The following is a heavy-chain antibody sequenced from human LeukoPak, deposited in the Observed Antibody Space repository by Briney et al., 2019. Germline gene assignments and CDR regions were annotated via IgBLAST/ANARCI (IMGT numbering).Heavy chain of an antibody. CDR3: AKGRFASGWIPSYYYYGMDV. CDR2: ISWNSGSI. D-gene: IGHD5-18*01. Sequence: GRSLRLSCAASGFTFDDYAMHWVRQAPGKGLEWVSGISWNSGSIGYADSVKGRFTISRDNAKTSLYLQMNSLRAEDTALYYCAKGRFASGWIPSYYYYGMDVWGQGTTVTVSS. CDR1: GFTFDDYA. V-gene: IGHV3-9*01. J-gene: IGHJ6*02.